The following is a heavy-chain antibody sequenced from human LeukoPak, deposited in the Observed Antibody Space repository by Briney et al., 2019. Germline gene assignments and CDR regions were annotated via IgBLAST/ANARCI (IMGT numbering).Heavy chain of an antibody. CDR1: GYTFTSYG. J-gene: IGHJ5*02. V-gene: IGHV1-18*01. D-gene: IGHD2-15*01. CDR3: ARGGATGTTGGYCSGGSCFQRKLYNWFDP. Sequence: GASVKVSCKASGYTFTSYGISWVRQAPGQGLEWMGWISAYNGNTNYAQKLQGRVTMTTDTSTSTAYMELRSLRSDDTAVYYCARGGATGTTGGYCSGGSCFQRKLYNWFDPWGQGTLVTVSS. CDR2: ISAYNGNT.